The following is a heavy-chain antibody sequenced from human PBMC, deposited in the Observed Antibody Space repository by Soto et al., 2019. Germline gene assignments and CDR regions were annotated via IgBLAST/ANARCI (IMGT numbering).Heavy chain of an antibody. CDR2: ISAHNGNT. J-gene: IGHJ4*02. Sequence: QVHLVQSGAEVKKPGASVKVSCKASGYAFTTYGITWVRQAPGQGLEWMGWISAHNGNTNYAQKLQGRVTVTRDTSRSTAYMELRSLRSDDTAVYYCARGRYGDYWGQGALVTVSS. CDR1: GYAFTTYG. V-gene: IGHV1-18*01. CDR3: ARGRYGDY. D-gene: IGHD1-1*01.